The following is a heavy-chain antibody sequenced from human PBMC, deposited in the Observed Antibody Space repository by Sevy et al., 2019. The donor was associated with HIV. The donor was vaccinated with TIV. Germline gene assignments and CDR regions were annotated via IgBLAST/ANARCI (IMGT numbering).Heavy chain of an antibody. V-gene: IGHV3-7*01. Sequence: GGSLRLSCAASGFTFSRYWMSWVRQAPGKGLEWVANIKQDGSEKYYVDSVEGRFTISRDNAKKSLFLQMNSLRAEDTAVYYCARDRDDSSGFVMDVWGQGTTVTVSS. J-gene: IGHJ6*02. CDR1: GFTFSRYW. CDR3: ARDRDDSSGFVMDV. CDR2: IKQDGSEK. D-gene: IGHD5-12*01.